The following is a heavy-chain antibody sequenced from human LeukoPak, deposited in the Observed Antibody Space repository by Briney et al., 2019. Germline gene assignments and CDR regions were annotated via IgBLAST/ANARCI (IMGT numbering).Heavy chain of an antibody. CDR2: ISDSGGST. D-gene: IGHD3-22*01. J-gene: IGHJ6*02. CDR1: GFTFSSYA. CDR3: AKGDSWYLSEIYGMDV. Sequence: GGSLRLSCAASGFTFSSYAMSWVCQAPGKGLEWVSAISDSGGSTYYADSVKGRFTISRDNSKNTLYLQMNSLRAEDTAVYYCAKGDSWYLSEIYGMDVWGQGTTVTVSS. V-gene: IGHV3-23*01.